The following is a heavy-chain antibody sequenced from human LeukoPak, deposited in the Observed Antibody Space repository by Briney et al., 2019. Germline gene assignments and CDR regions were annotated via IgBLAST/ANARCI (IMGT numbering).Heavy chain of an antibody. Sequence: SETLSLTCAVYGGSFSGYYWSWIRQPPGKGLEWIGEINHSGSTNYNPSLKSRVTISVDTSKNQFSLKLSSVTAADTAVYYCARHLRAVAGPGWFDPWGQGTLVTVSS. V-gene: IGHV4-34*01. D-gene: IGHD6-19*01. J-gene: IGHJ5*02. CDR2: INHSGST. CDR1: GGSFSGYY. CDR3: ARHLRAVAGPGWFDP.